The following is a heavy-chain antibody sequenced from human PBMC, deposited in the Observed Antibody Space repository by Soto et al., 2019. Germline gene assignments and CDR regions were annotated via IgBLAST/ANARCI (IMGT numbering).Heavy chain of an antibody. CDR1: GFTFSSYE. J-gene: IGHJ4*02. V-gene: IGHV3-48*03. Sequence: GGSLRLSCAASGFTFSSYEMNWVRQAPGKGLEWVSYISYSGSTIYYADSVKGRFTISRDNAKNSLYLQMNSLRAEDTAVYYCARDYYDGSHYYPAGCDYWGQGTLVTVSS. CDR2: ISYSGSTI. CDR3: ARDYYDGSHYYPAGCDY. D-gene: IGHD3-22*01.